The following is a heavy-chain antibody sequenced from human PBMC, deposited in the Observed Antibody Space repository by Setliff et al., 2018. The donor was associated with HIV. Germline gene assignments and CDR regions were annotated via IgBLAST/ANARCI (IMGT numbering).Heavy chain of an antibody. J-gene: IGHJ4*02. V-gene: IGHV3-15*01. CDR3: TRSGYCTNGVCYPYYFDY. CDR2: IKSKTDGGTT. D-gene: IGHD2-8*01. Sequence: LRLSCAASGFTFSNAWMNWVRQAPGKGLEWVGRIKSKTDGGTTDYAAPVKGRFTISRDDSKNTLYLQMNSLKTEDTAVYYCTRSGYCTNGVCYPYYFDYWGQGTLVTVSS. CDR1: GFTFSNAW.